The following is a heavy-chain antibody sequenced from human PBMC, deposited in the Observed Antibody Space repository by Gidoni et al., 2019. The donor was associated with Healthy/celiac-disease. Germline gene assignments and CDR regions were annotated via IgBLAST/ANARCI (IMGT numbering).Heavy chain of an antibody. CDR3: ARAYGSGRTPSNWFDP. J-gene: IGHJ5*02. D-gene: IGHD3-10*01. V-gene: IGHV1-2*06. CDR2: INPNSGGT. Sequence: QVQLVQSGAEVKKPGASVKVSCKASGYTFTGYYMHWVRQAPGQGLEWMGRINPNSGGTNYAQKFQGRVTMTRDTSISTAYMELSRLRSDDTAVYYCARAYGSGRTPSNWFDPWGQGTLVTVSS. CDR1: GYTFTGYY.